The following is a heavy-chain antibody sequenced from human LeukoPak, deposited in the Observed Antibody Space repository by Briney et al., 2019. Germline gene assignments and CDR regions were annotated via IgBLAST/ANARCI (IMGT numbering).Heavy chain of an antibody. CDR1: GVSISSDDSY. V-gene: IGHV4-30-4*01. D-gene: IGHD3-10*01. CDR2: IYCSGST. CDR3: ARVSRGGSGSGAFDI. J-gene: IGHJ3*02. Sequence: SQTLSLTCTVSGVSISSDDSYWSWIRQPPGKGLEWIAYIYCSGSTYSTPSLKSRVTISVDTSKNQFSLKLTSVTAADTAVYYCARVSRGGSGSGAFDIWGQGTMVTVSS.